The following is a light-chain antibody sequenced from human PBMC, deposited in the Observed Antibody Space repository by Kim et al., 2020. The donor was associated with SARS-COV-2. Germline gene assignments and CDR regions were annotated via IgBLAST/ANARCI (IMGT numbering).Light chain of an antibody. Sequence: GQRVTISCSGGSSNSGNNYLNWYRQVPGTAPKLLIYRNNQRPSGVPDRFSGSKSGTSASLAISGLQSEDEAHYYCASWDDSLSGPVFGGGTQLTVL. CDR1: SSNSGNNY. CDR2: RNN. J-gene: IGLJ2*01. CDR3: ASWDDSLSGPV. V-gene: IGLV1-47*01.